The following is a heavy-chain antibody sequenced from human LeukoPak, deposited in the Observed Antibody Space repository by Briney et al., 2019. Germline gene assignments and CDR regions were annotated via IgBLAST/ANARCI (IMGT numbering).Heavy chain of an antibody. CDR1: GFTFSSYW. J-gene: IGHJ4*02. V-gene: IGHV3-74*01. Sequence: GGSLRLSCAASGFTFSSYWMHWVRQAPGKGLVWVSRINSDGSSTSYADSVKGRFTISRDNAKNMLYLQMNSLRAEDTAVYYCARSGYTFYALNRGQGTLVTVSS. CDR2: INSDGSST. D-gene: IGHD3-3*01. CDR3: ARSGYTFYALN.